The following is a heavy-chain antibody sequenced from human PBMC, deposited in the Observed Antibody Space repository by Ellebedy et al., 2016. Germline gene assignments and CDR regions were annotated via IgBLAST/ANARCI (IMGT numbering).Heavy chain of an antibody. J-gene: IGHJ4*02. CDR1: GYIFTNYA. D-gene: IGHD2-8*02. Sequence: ASVKVSCKPSGYIFTNYAMHWVRQAPGQRLEWMGWINAGNGKTKYSQKFQDRVTITRDTSASTAYMELSSLRSEDTAVYYCARGTYPDCAAGACYPGFLVWGQGTLVHVSS. V-gene: IGHV1-3*01. CDR3: ARGTYPDCAAGACYPGFLV. CDR2: INAGNGKT.